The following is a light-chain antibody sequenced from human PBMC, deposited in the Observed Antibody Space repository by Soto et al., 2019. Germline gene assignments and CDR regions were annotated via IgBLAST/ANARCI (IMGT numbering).Light chain of an antibody. CDR1: QSISSD. CDR2: YSS. V-gene: IGKV3D-15*01. CDR3: QQYAYWPET. J-gene: IGKJ1*01. Sequence: IVLTHSPATLSVSPWEIATLSCRASQSISSDVAWYQQKPGQAPRLLIHYSSTRASDIPARFSGSGSGTNFTLAISSLQSEDFAVYYCQQYAYWPETFGQGTKVDIK.